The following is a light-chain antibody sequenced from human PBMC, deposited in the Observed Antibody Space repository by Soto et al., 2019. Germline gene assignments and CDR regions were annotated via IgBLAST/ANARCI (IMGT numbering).Light chain of an antibody. Sequence: QSALTQPPYASGSPGQSVTISCTGTSSDVGGYNYVSWYQQHPGKAPKLMIYEVSKRPSGVPDRFSGSKSGNTASLTVSGLQAEDEADYYCSSYAGSNKLDNYVFGTGTKLTVL. J-gene: IGLJ1*01. CDR2: EVS. CDR1: SSDVGGYNY. V-gene: IGLV2-8*01. CDR3: SSYAGSNKLDNYV.